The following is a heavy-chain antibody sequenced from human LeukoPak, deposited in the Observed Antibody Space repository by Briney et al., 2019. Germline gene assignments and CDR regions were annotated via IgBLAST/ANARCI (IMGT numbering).Heavy chain of an antibody. CDR3: ARVRDVYGQFDY. CDR1: GFTFSNHA. D-gene: IGHD5/OR15-5a*01. V-gene: IGHV3-23*01. CDR2: ISDTGGST. J-gene: IGHJ4*02. Sequence: GGSLRLSCAASGFTFSNHAMSWIRQTPGKGLEWVSAISDTGGSTYYADSVKGRFTISRDNSKNTLYPQMDSLRAEDTAVYYCARVRDVYGQFDYWGQGTLVTVSS.